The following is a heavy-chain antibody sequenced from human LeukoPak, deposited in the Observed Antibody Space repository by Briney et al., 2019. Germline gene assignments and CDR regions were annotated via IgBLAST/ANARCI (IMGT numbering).Heavy chain of an antibody. CDR2: IYPGDSDT. D-gene: IGHD2-21*02. Sequence: GESLKISXKGSGYSFSSYWIGWVRQTPGKGLEWMGIIYPGDSDTIYSPSFQGQVTISADKSISTAYLQWSSLKASDTAMYYCARRVVVTAMDPLDAFDIWGQGTMVTVSS. CDR3: ARRVVVTAMDPLDAFDI. CDR1: GYSFSSYW. J-gene: IGHJ3*02. V-gene: IGHV5-51*01.